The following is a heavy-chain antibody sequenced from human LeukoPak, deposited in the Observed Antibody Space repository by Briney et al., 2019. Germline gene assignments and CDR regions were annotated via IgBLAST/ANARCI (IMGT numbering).Heavy chain of an antibody. CDR1: GFTFSSYG. V-gene: IGHV3-30*18. CDR2: ISYGGSNK. D-gene: IGHD3-10*01. J-gene: IGHJ4*02. CDR3: AKGAPYGSGSYPDY. Sequence: PGRSLRLSCAASGFTFSSYGMHWVRQAPGKGLEWVAVISYGGSNKHYADSVKGRFTISRDNSKNTLYLQMNSLRAEDTAVYYCAKGAPYGSGSYPDYWGQGTLVTVSS.